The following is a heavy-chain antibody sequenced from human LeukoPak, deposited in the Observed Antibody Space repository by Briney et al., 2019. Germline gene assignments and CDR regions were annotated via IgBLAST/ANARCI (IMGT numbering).Heavy chain of an antibody. D-gene: IGHD3-3*01. CDR2: INPNSGGT. J-gene: IGHJ4*02. Sequence: ASVKVSCKASGYTFSGYYMHGVRQAPGQGLEWMGWINPNSGGTNYAQKFQGRVTMTRDTSISTAYMELSRLRSDDTAVYYCARDPERYDFWSGYYSKEYYFDYWGQGTLVTVSS. CDR3: ARDPERYDFWSGYYSKEYYFDY. CDR1: GYTFSGYY. V-gene: IGHV1-2*02.